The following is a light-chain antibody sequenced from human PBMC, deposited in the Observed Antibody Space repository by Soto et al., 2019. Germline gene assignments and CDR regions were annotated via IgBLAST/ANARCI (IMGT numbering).Light chain of an antibody. J-gene: IGLJ1*01. CDR3: CSYAGSSTFYYV. Sequence: QSALTQPACVSGSPGQSITISCTGTSSDVGSYNLVSWYQQHPGKAPKLMIYEGSKRPSGVSNRFSGSKSGNTASLTISGLQAEDEADYYCCSYAGSSTFYYVFGTGTKVTVL. CDR2: EGS. CDR1: SSDVGSYNL. V-gene: IGLV2-23*03.